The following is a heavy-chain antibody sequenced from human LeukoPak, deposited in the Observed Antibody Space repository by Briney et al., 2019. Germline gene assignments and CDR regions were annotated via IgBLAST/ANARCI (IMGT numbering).Heavy chain of an antibody. CDR1: GYTFTNYY. CDR3: ARDQYGSGSYYYYYFDY. Sequence: ASVKVSSKASGYTFTNYYMHWVRQAPGQGLEWMGIINPSGGSTSYAQKFQGRVTMTRDTSTSTVYMELTSLRSEDTAVYYCARDQYGSGSYYYYYFDYWGQGTLVTVSS. CDR2: INPSGGST. J-gene: IGHJ4*02. V-gene: IGHV1-46*01. D-gene: IGHD3-10*01.